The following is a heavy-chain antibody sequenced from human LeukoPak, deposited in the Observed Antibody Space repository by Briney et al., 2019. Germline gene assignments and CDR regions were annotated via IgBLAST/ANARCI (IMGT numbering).Heavy chain of an antibody. CDR3: VRDRWMATNAMGFYN. J-gene: IGHJ4*02. CDR1: GGSISSYY. V-gene: IGHV4-59*01. D-gene: IGHD5-24*01. CDR2: IYYSGST. Sequence: SETLSLTCTVSGGSISSYYWSWIRQPPGKGLEWIGYIYYSGSTNYNPSLKSRVTISLDTSKNQLSLKLSAVTAADTAVYYFVRDRWMATNAMGFYNWGQGNLVSVSS.